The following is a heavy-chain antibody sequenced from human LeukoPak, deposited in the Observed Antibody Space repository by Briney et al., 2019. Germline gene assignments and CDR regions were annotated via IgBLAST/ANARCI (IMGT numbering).Heavy chain of an antibody. Sequence: ASVKVSCKASGYTFTSYGISWVRQAPGQGLEWMGWISAYNGNTNYAQKFQGRVTMTRDTSTSTVYMELSSLRSEDTAVYYCARVIEGYDAFDIWGQGTMVTVSS. V-gene: IGHV1-18*01. J-gene: IGHJ3*02. CDR3: ARVIEGYDAFDI. D-gene: IGHD5-12*01. CDR2: ISAYNGNT. CDR1: GYTFTSYG.